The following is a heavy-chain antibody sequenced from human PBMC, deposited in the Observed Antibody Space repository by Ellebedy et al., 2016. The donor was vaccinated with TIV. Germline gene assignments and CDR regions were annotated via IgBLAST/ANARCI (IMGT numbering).Heavy chain of an antibody. J-gene: IGHJ4*02. Sequence: GESLKISCAASGFPFDSYVMNWVRQAPGKGLEWVALLSYDGSNKYFADSVQGRFTIFRDNSQNTLYLLMNSLRGDDTAIYYCARALNHVDTVSTAPLDCWGQGTLVTVSS. D-gene: IGHD5/OR15-5a*01. CDR1: GFPFDSYV. CDR2: LSYDGSNK. V-gene: IGHV3-30*04. CDR3: ARALNHVDTVSTAPLDC.